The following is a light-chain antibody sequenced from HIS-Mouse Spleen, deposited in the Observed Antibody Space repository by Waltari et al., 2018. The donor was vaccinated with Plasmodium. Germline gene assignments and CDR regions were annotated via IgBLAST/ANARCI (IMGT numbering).Light chain of an antibody. Sequence: QSALTQPASVSGSPGQSITISCTGPSRDVGSYNLVSWYQQHPGTAPKLMIYEGSKRPSGVSNRFSGSKSGNTASLTISGLQAEDEADYYCCSYAGSSTFVVFGGGTKLTVL. CDR2: EGS. CDR3: CSYAGSSTFVV. CDR1: SRDVGSYNL. J-gene: IGLJ2*01. V-gene: IGLV2-23*03.